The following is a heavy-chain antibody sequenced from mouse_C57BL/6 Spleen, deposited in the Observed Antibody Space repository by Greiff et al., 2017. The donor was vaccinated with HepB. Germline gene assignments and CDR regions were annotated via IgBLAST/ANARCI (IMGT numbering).Heavy chain of an antibody. J-gene: IGHJ3*01. Sequence: EVKLVESGGGLVQPGGSLKLSCAASGFTFSDYYMYWVRQTPEKRLEWVAYISNGGGSTYYPDTVKGRFTISRDNAKNTLYLQMSRLKSEDTAMYYCARGHYYGSGAWFAYWGQGTLVTVSA. D-gene: IGHD1-1*01. CDR2: ISNGGGST. V-gene: IGHV5-12*01. CDR1: GFTFSDYY. CDR3: ARGHYYGSGAWFAY.